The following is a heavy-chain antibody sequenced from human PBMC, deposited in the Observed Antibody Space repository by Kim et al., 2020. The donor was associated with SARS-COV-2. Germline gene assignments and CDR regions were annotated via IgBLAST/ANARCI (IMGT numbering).Heavy chain of an antibody. V-gene: IGHV4-31*03. Sequence: SETLSLTCTVSGGSISSGGYYWSWIRQHPGKGLEWIGYIYYSGSTYYNPSLKSRVTISVDTSKNQFSLKLSSVTAADTAVYYCARSRVVRANYYYYGMDVWGQGTTVTVSS. CDR2: IYYSGST. D-gene: IGHD3-10*01. J-gene: IGHJ6*02. CDR3: ARSRVVRANYYYYGMDV. CDR1: GGSISSGGYY.